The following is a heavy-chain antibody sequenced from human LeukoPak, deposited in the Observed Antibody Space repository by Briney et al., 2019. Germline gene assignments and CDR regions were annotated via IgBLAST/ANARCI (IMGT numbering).Heavy chain of an antibody. J-gene: IGHJ6*03. CDR2: ISTSGST. D-gene: IGHD3-22*01. CDR1: GGSISSGTYY. V-gene: IGHV4-61*09. Sequence: SETLSLTCTVSGGSISSGTYYWSWIRQPAGKGLESIGHISTSGSTNYNPSLKSRVTMSVDTSKNQFSLKLSSVTAADTAVYYCARGISPMSYDSSGYHPTRYYYYYMDVWGKGTTVTISS. CDR3: ARGISPMSYDSSGYHPTRYYYYYMDV.